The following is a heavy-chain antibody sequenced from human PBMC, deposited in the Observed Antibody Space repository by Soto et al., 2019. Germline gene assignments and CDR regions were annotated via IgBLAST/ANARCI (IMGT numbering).Heavy chain of an antibody. J-gene: IGHJ3*02. V-gene: IGHV3-33*01. Sequence: GGSLRLSCAASGFTFSSSVVHWVRQAPGKGLEWVAVISSDESNEDYADSVKGRFTISRDNSKNTLYLQMNSLRAEDTAVYYCARGLIKLERGAFDIWGQGTMVTVSS. CDR2: ISSDESNE. CDR3: ARGLIKLERGAFDI. CDR1: GFTFSSSV. D-gene: IGHD6-6*01.